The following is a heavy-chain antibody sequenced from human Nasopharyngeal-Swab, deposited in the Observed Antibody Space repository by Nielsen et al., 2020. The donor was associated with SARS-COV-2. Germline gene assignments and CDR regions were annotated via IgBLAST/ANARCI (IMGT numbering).Heavy chain of an antibody. Sequence: ASVKVSCKASGYTFTTYYMHWVRQAPGQGLEWMGIINPSGGSTTYAQKFQGRVTMTRDTSTRTVYMELSSLRSEDTAVYYCASPEYSGYPHAFDIWGQGTMVTVSS. V-gene: IGHV1-46*01. CDR1: GYTFTTYY. CDR3: ASPEYSGYPHAFDI. D-gene: IGHD3-22*01. CDR2: INPSGGST. J-gene: IGHJ3*02.